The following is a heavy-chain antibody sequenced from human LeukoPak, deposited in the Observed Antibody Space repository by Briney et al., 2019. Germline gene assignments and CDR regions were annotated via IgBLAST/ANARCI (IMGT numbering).Heavy chain of an antibody. CDR1: GFTFDDYA. Sequence: PGGSLRLSCAASGFTFDDYAMHWVRQAPGKGLEWVSGISWNSGSIGYADSVKGRFTISRDNAKNSLYLQMNSLRAEDTALYYCAMLGRTTDPVDYWGQGTLVTVSS. D-gene: IGHD1-1*01. J-gene: IGHJ4*02. V-gene: IGHV3-9*01. CDR2: ISWNSGSI. CDR3: AMLGRTTDPVDY.